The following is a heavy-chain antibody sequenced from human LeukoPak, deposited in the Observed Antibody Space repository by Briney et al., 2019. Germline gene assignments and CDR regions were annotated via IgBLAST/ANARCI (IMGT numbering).Heavy chain of an antibody. Sequence: GGSLRLSCAASGFTLSSYAMSWVRQAPGMGLEWVSFITGSGDSTHYADSVKGRFTISRDNSRNRLYLQMSSLRAEDAAIYYCARNLYYYFMDVWGKGTTVTVSS. CDR3: ARNLYYYFMDV. J-gene: IGHJ6*03. V-gene: IGHV3-23*01. CDR2: ITGSGDST. CDR1: GFTLSSYA.